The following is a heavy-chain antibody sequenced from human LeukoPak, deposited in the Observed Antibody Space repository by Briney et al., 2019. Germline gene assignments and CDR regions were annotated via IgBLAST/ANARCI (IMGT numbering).Heavy chain of an antibody. CDR2: ISSSSSTI. CDR3: ARDEEDIVVVLTSITAFDI. Sequence: PGGSLRLSCAASGFTFSSYSMNWVRQAPGKGLEWVSYISSSSSTIYYADFVKGRFTISRDNAKNSLYLQMNSLRDEDTAVYYCARDEEDIVVVLTSITAFDIWGQGTMVTVSS. CDR1: GFTFSSYS. D-gene: IGHD2-2*01. J-gene: IGHJ3*02. V-gene: IGHV3-48*02.